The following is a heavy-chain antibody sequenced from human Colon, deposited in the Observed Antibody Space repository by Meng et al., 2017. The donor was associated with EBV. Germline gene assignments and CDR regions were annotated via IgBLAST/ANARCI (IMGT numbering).Heavy chain of an antibody. CDR3: ARGKQDAWELLAY. CDR2: IDDSGST. Sequence: QVPARDAGPGLVNPSGTWSLTCGVSGVSISSNIRWTWVRQPPGKGLEWIGDIDDSGSTNYNPSLNSRISISLDKSKNHFSLKVNSVTAADTAVYYCARGKQDAWELLAYWGQGALVTVSS. CDR1: GVSISSNIR. D-gene: IGHD1-26*01. V-gene: IGHV4-4*02. J-gene: IGHJ4*02.